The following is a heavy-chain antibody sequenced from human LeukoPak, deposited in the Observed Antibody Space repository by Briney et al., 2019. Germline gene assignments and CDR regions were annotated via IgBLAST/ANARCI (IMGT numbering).Heavy chain of an antibody. D-gene: IGHD1-26*01. J-gene: IGHJ4*02. CDR2: IYSGGST. CDR3: AKARSGSFLGHKTLDY. V-gene: IGHV3-53*01. Sequence: GSLRLSCAASGFTVSSNYMSWVRQAPGKGLEWVSVIYSGGSTYYADSVKGRFTISRDNSKNTLYLQMNSLRAEDTAVYYCAKARSGSFLGHKTLDYWGQGTLVTVSS. CDR1: GFTVSSNY.